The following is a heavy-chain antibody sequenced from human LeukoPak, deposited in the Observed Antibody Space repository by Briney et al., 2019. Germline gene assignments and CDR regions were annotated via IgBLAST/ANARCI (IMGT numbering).Heavy chain of an antibody. V-gene: IGHV3-23*01. CDR1: GFTFSSYA. Sequence: GGPVSLPCAASGFTFSSYAMIWVGQAPGKGLQWVSAISVSGGSTYYADSVKGRFTISRDNSKNTLYLQMNSLRAEDTAVYYCAKDSVLLWFGELLPTLDYWGQGTLVTVSS. J-gene: IGHJ4*02. CDR3: AKDSVLLWFGELLPTLDY. D-gene: IGHD3-10*01. CDR2: ISVSGGST.